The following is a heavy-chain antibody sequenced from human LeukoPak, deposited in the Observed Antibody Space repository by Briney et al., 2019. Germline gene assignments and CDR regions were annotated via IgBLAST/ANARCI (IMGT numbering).Heavy chain of an antibody. CDR2: ISGSGGST. CDR3: AKDRDSGSYQSY. J-gene: IGHJ4*02. Sequence: GGSLRLSCAASGFTFSSYAMSWVRQSPGKGLEWVSAISGSGGSTYYADSVKGRFTISRDNSKNTLYLQMNSLRAEDTAVYYCAKDRDSGSYQSYWGQGTLVTVSS. CDR1: GFTFSSYA. D-gene: IGHD1-26*01. V-gene: IGHV3-23*01.